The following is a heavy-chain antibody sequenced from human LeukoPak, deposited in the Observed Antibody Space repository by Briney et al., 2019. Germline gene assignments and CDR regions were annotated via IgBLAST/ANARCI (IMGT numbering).Heavy chain of an antibody. Sequence: AGGSLRLSCAASGFTFSSYAMSWVRQAPGKGLEWVANINQDGRERYYVDSVKGRFTISRDNAKNSVYLQMNSLRVEDTAVYYCARDPSSSGWDTVGEFDYWGQGTLVTVSS. V-gene: IGHV3-7*01. J-gene: IGHJ4*02. CDR3: ARDPSSSGWDTVGEFDY. CDR1: GFTFSSYA. CDR2: INQDGRER. D-gene: IGHD6-19*01.